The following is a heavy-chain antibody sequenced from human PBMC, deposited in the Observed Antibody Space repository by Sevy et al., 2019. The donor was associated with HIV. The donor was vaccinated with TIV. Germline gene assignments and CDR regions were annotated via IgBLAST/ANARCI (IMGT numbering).Heavy chain of an antibody. D-gene: IGHD3-10*02. CDR1: GFTFSSYA. J-gene: IGHJ3*02. CDR2: ISGSGGST. Sequence: GRSLRLSCAASGFTFSSYAMSWVRQAPGKGLEWVSAISGSGGSTYYADSVKGRFTISRDNSKNTLYLQMNSLRAEDTAVYYCAKDVITMLESHYAFDIWGQGTMVTVSS. V-gene: IGHV3-23*01. CDR3: AKDVITMLESHYAFDI.